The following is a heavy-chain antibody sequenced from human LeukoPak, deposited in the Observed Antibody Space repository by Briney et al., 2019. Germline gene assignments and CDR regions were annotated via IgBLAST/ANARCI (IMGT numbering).Heavy chain of an antibody. Sequence: SETLSLTYTVSGGSISSSSYYWGWIRQPPGTGLEWIGSIYYSGSTYYNPSLKSRVTISVDTSKNQFSLKLSSVTAADTAVYYCARHFRDSSGYYPPGYFDLWGRGTLVTVSS. J-gene: IGHJ2*01. V-gene: IGHV4-39*01. CDR2: IYYSGST. CDR1: GGSISSSSYY. D-gene: IGHD3-22*01. CDR3: ARHFRDSSGYYPPGYFDL.